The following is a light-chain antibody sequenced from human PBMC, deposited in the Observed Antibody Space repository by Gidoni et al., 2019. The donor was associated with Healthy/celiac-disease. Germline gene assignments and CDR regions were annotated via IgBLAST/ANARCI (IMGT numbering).Light chain of an antibody. CDR2: DAS. CDR1: QSVSSY. Sequence: EIVLTQSPATLSLSPGERATLSCRASQSVSSYLAWYQQKPGQAPRLLIYDASNRATGIPARFSGIGSGTDFTLTISSLEPEDFAVYYCQQRSNWPSIFTFGPGTKVDIK. CDR3: QQRSNWPSIFT. J-gene: IGKJ3*01. V-gene: IGKV3-11*01.